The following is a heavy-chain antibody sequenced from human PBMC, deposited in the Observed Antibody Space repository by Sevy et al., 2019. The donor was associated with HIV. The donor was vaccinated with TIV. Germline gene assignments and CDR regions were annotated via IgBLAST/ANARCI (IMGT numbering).Heavy chain of an antibody. Sequence: GESLKISCKGSGFTFTTYWIGWVRQMPGKGLEWIGIIYPDDSDTRYSPSFQAQVTISVDKSISTAYLQWSTLKASDTAMYYCARHHASYGVTGYYYYYGLDVWGQGTTVTVSS. J-gene: IGHJ6*02. CDR1: GFTFTTYW. V-gene: IGHV5-51*01. D-gene: IGHD4-17*01. CDR2: IYPDDSDT. CDR3: ARHHASYGVTGYYYYYGLDV.